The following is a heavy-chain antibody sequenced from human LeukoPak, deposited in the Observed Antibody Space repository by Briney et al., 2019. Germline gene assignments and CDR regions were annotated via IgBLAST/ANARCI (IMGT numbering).Heavy chain of an antibody. D-gene: IGHD4-17*01. J-gene: IGHJ3*02. CDR2: MKHDGSEK. V-gene: IGHV3-7*04. Sequence: QAGGSLRLSCVGSGFTFSNYWMNWVCQAPGKGLEWVANMKHDGSEKYYVDSVRGRFTISRDNAKNSLFLQMNSLRAEDTAVYYCARGQVTAVTGLAAFDIWGQGTMITVSS. CDR3: ARGQVTAVTGLAAFDI. CDR1: GFTFSNYW.